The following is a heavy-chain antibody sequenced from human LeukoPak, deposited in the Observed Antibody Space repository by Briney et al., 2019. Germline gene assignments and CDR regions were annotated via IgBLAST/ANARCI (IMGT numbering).Heavy chain of an antibody. Sequence: PGGSLRLSCAASGFTFSSYSMNWVRQAPGKGLEWVSSISSSSSYIYYADSVKGRLTISRDNAENSLYLQMNCLRAEDTAVYYCARDPSDGYKDYWGQGTLVTVSS. J-gene: IGHJ4*02. CDR3: ARDPSDGYKDY. D-gene: IGHD5-24*01. CDR2: ISSSSSYI. V-gene: IGHV3-21*01. CDR1: GFTFSSYS.